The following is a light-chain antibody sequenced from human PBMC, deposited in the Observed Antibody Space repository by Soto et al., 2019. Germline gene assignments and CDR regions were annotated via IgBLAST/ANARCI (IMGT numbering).Light chain of an antibody. CDR1: SSDVGAYNS. Sequence: QSVLTQPASVSGSPGQSITISCTGTSSDVGAYNSVSWYQQHPGKVPKLMVYDVSNRPSGVSNRFSGSKSVNTASLTISGLQAEDEADYYCSSYTSSSTVVFGGGTKLTVL. V-gene: IGLV2-14*01. CDR3: SSYTSSSTVV. J-gene: IGLJ2*01. CDR2: DVS.